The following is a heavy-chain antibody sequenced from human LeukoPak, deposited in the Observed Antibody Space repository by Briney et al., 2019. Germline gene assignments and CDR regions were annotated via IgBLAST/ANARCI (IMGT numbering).Heavy chain of an antibody. V-gene: IGHV3-23*01. CDR1: GVTFSSYA. D-gene: IGHD3-22*01. Sequence: GGSLRLSCAASGVTFSSYAMSWVRQAPGKGLEWVSAISGSGGSPYYADSVKGRFTISRDNAKNSLYLQMNSLRAEDTAVYYCASGYYYDSSGYYPYFDYWGQGTLVTVSS. CDR3: ASGYYYDSSGYYPYFDY. J-gene: IGHJ4*02. CDR2: ISGSGGSP.